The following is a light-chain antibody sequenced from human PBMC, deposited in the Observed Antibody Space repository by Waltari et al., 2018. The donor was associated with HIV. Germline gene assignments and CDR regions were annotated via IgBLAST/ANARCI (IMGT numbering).Light chain of an antibody. J-gene: IGKJ5*01. CDR3: QQYDISPTT. CDR1: QSVRSNY. V-gene: IGKV3-20*01. Sequence: EIVLTQSPGTVSLSPGERATLSCRASQSVRSNYLAWYQQKSGQAPRLLIYGASSRATGIPDRFSGSGSGTDFTLTINRLAPEDFAVYYCQQYDISPTTFGQGTRLEIK. CDR2: GAS.